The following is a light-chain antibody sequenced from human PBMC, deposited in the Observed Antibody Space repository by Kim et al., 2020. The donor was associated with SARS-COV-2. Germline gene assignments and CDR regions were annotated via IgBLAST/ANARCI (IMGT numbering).Light chain of an antibody. J-gene: IGLJ3*02. CDR1: SGHSSYA. CDR3: QTWGTGIPPRV. Sequence: QLVLTQSPSASASLGASVKLTCTLSSGHSSYAIAWHQQQPEKGPRYLMKLNSDGSHSKGDGIPDRFSGSSSGAERYLTISSLQSEDEADYYCQTWGTGIPPRVFGGGTKLTVL. V-gene: IGLV4-69*01. CDR2: LNSDGSH.